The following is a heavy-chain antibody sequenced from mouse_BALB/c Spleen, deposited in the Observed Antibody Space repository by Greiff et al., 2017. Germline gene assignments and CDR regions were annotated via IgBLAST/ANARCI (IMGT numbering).Heavy chain of an antibody. Sequence: QVQLKQSGPGLVAPSQSLSISCTASGFSLTGYGVNWVRQPPGKGLEWLGMIWGDGSTDYNSALKSRLSISNDNSYTQVFLKMNSLQTDDSARYCCASIYRYDGYYYAMGFWGQGTSVTGSS. CDR2: IWGDGST. CDR3: ASIYRYDGYYYAMGF. D-gene: IGHD2-14*01. J-gene: IGHJ4*01. V-gene: IGHV2-6-7*01. CDR1: GFSLTGYG.